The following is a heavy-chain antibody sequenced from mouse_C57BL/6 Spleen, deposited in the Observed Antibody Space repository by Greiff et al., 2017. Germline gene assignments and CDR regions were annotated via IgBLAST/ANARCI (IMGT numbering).Heavy chain of an antibody. V-gene: IGHV3-6*01. CDR3: ARDNYEGWFAY. CDR1: GYSITSGYY. D-gene: IGHD2-1*01. Sequence: VQLQQSGPGLVKPSQSLSLTCSVTGYSITSGYYWNWIRQFPGNKLEWMGYISYDGSNNYNPSLKNRISITLDTSKNQFFLKLNSVTTEDTATYYCARDNYEGWFAYWGQGTLVTVSA. CDR2: ISYDGSN. J-gene: IGHJ3*01.